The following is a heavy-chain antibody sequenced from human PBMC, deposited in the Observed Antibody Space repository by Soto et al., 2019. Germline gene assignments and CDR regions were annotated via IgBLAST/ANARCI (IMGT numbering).Heavy chain of an antibody. Sequence: ASVKVSCKASGYTFTSYYMHWVRQATGQGLEWMGIINPSGGSTSYAQKFQGRVTMTRDTSTGTVYMELSSLRSEDTAVYYCARDLGIAAAGGRGYYYGMDVWGQGTTVTVSS. V-gene: IGHV1-46*01. CDR3: ARDLGIAAAGGRGYYYGMDV. CDR1: GYTFTSYY. CDR2: INPSGGST. J-gene: IGHJ6*02. D-gene: IGHD6-13*01.